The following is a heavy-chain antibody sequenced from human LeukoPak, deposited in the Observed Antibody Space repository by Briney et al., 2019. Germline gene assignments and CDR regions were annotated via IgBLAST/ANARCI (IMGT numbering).Heavy chain of an antibody. CDR1: GFTVSNNY. Sequence: GGSLRLSCAASGFTVSNNYMRWVRQAPGKGLEWVSGIYSGGSTSYADSVKGRFTISRDNSKNTLFLQMNSLRVEDTAVYYCARDYYGPWGQGTLVTVSS. CDR2: IYSGGST. CDR3: ARDYYGP. J-gene: IGHJ5*02. V-gene: IGHV3-66*02. D-gene: IGHD3-22*01.